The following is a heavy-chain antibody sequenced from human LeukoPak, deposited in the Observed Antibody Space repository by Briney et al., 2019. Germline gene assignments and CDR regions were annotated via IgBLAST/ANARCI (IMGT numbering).Heavy chain of an antibody. CDR2: ISSTGST. Sequence: SETLSLTCTVSSFSISRDYWTWIRQPAGKELEWIGLISSTGSTNYNPSLNSRVTMSVDTATNQSSLKLSSVTAADTAVYFCARGLLTYYYARDGPPPSLNYYFDYWGLGIQVTVSS. V-gene: IGHV4-4*07. D-gene: IGHD3-10*02. J-gene: IGHJ4*02. CDR1: SFSISRDY. CDR3: ARGLLTYYYARDGPPPSLNYYFDY.